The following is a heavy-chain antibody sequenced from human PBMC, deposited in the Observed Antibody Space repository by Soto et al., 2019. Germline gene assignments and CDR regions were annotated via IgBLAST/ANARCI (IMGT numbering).Heavy chain of an antibody. Sequence: GGSLRLSCAASGFTFSSYSMNWVRQAPGKGLEWVSYISSSSSTIYYADSVKGRFTISRDNAKNSLYLQMNSLRDEDTAVYYCARVVLGSWTPHLDYWGQGTLVTVSS. V-gene: IGHV3-48*02. CDR2: ISSSSSTI. CDR3: ARVVLGSWTPHLDY. J-gene: IGHJ4*02. CDR1: GFTFSSYS. D-gene: IGHD6-13*01.